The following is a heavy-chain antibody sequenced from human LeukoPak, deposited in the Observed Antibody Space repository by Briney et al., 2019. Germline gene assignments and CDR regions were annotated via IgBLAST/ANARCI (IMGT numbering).Heavy chain of an antibody. Sequence: KPGGSLRLSCAASGFTFSSYSMNWVRQAPGKGLEWVSSISSSSSYIYYADSVKGRFTISRDNAKNSLYLQMNSLRAEDTAVYYCARERGYSSSSGRLDYWGQGTLVTVSS. D-gene: IGHD6-6*01. CDR1: GFTFSSYS. J-gene: IGHJ4*02. CDR3: ARERGYSSSSGRLDY. CDR2: ISSSSSYI. V-gene: IGHV3-21*01.